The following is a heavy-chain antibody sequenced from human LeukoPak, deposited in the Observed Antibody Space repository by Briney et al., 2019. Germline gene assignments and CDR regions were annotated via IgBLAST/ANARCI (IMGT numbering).Heavy chain of an antibody. CDR1: GGSFSGYY. D-gene: IGHD6-13*01. Sequence: SETLSLTCAVYGGSFSGYYWSWIRQPPGKGLEWIGEINHSGSTNYNPSLKSRVTISVDMSKNQFSLKLSSVTAADTAVYYCARRSHISTWFGVWFDPWGQGTLVTVSS. J-gene: IGHJ5*02. CDR3: ARRSHISTWFGVWFDP. CDR2: INHSGST. V-gene: IGHV4-34*01.